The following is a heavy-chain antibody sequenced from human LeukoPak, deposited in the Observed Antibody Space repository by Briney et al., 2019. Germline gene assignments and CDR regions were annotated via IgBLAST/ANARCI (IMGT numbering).Heavy chain of an antibody. CDR3: AKDYCSSAICPADY. V-gene: IGHV3-23*01. CDR1: GFTFSSNA. CDR2: ISASGGTT. Sequence: GGSLRLSCTASGFTFSSNAMSWVRQAAGKRLEWVSSISASGGTTFHSGSVKGRFTISRDNSKKVLYLQMNGLRLKDTAIYYCAKDYCSSAICPADYWGQGTQVTVSS. D-gene: IGHD6-19*01. J-gene: IGHJ4*02.